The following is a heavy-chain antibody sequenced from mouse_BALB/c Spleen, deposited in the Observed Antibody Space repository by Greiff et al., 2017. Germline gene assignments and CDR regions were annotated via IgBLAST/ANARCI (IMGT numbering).Heavy chain of an antibody. V-gene: IGHV1-7*01. D-gene: IGHD1-1*01. CDR3: APYYYGSSPSWFAY. CDR2: INPSTGYT. CDR1: GYTFTSYW. J-gene: IGHJ3*01. Sequence: LEESGAELAKPGASVKMSCKASGYTFTSYWMHWVKQRPGQGLEWIGYINPSTGYTEYNQKFKDKATLTADKSSSTAYMQLSSLTSEDSAVYYCAPYYYGSSPSWFAYWGQGTLVTVSA.